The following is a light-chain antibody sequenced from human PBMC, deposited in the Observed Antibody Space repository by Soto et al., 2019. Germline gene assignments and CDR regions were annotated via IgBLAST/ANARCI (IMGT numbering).Light chain of an antibody. CDR3: SSYTTGSTLEVL. Sequence: QSVLTQPASVSGSPGQSITISCTGTSSDVGGYNYVSWYQQHPGKAPKLMIYDVSDRPSGVSNRFSGSKSGNTASLTISGLQAEDEADYYCSSYTTGSTLEVLFGGGTKVTVL. CDR2: DVS. J-gene: IGLJ2*01. CDR1: SSDVGGYNY. V-gene: IGLV2-14*01.